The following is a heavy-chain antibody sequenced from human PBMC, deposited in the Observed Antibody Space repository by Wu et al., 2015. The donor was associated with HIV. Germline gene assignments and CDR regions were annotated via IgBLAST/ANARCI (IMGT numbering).Heavy chain of an antibody. CDR1: GYSFTAYQ. V-gene: IGHV1-46*03. CDR3: TRDQGDSSGPASFCMGV. CDR2: INPRGGTA. Sequence: QVQLVQSGAEVKKPGASVKVSCKSSGYSFTAYQIHWVRQAPGQGLEWMGIINPRGGTATYAQKFQGRVSMTRDTSTSTVYMELSSLRSEDTAIYYCTRDQGDSSGPASFCMGVWGKGTSVTVSS. J-gene: IGHJ6*01. D-gene: IGHD6-19*01.